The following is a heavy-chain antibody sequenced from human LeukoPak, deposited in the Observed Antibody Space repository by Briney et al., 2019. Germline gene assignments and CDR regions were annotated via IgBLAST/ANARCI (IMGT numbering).Heavy chain of an antibody. CDR3: ARHGNFYFDL. CDR1: SGPMSSYY. Sequence: SETLTLTCTVSSGPMSSYYWSWVRQSPGKGLEWIGYIYYSGTTNYNPSLKSRVTISVDTSRNQFSLKMSSVTAADTAVYFCARHGNFYFDLWGRGTLVTASS. CDR2: IYYSGTT. V-gene: IGHV4-59*08. J-gene: IGHJ2*01.